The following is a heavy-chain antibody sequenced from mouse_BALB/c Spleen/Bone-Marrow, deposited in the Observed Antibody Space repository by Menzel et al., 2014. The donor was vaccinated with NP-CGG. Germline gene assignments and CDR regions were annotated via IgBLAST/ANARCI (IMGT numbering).Heavy chain of an antibody. J-gene: IGHJ4*01. CDR3: ARALYYYGSSYYTMDY. D-gene: IGHD1-1*01. CDR1: GFSLTSYG. Sequence: QVQLQQSGPGLVAPSQSLSIACTVSGFSLTSYGVHLVRQPPGKGLEWLGAIRAGGSTDYNSALMSRLSISKDNSKSQVFLKMNSLQTDDTAMYYCARALYYYGSSYYTMDYWGQGTSVIVSS. V-gene: IGHV2-9*02. CDR2: IRAGGST.